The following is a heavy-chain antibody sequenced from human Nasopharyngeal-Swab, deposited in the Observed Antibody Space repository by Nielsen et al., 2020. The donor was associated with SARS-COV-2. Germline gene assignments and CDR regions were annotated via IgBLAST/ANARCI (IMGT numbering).Heavy chain of an antibody. V-gene: IGHV4-39*02. D-gene: IGHD1-7*01. CDR2: ILVNRYT. CDR3: ARDRGYNWNYLRYWYFDL. J-gene: IGHJ2*01. CDR1: GGSITSSRHR. Sequence: SETLSLTCTVSGGSITSSRHRWGWVRQPPGKGLEWIGQILVNRYTEYHPSVRGRITVYADTSKNQFSLKLSSVTAADTAVYYCARDRGYNWNYLRYWYFDLWGRGTLVTVSS.